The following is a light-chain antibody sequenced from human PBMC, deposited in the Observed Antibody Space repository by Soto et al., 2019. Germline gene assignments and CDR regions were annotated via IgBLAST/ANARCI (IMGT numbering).Light chain of an antibody. Sequence: DIQMTQSPSTLSASIGDRVTITCRTSQNFGDWVAWYQQKPGEAPKLLIYAGSTLLSGDSSRFSVGGSGTQFSLTISSLQPDDFATYYCQHFNSYSLFTFGPGTKVDIK. CDR1: QNFGDW. V-gene: IGKV1-5*01. J-gene: IGKJ3*01. CDR2: AGS. CDR3: QHFNSYSLFT.